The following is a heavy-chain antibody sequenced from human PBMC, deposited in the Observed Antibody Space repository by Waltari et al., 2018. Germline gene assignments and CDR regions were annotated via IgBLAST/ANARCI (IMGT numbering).Heavy chain of an antibody. J-gene: IGHJ4*02. V-gene: IGHV5-51*01. CDR3: ASPGVYCSSTSCSFDY. CDR1: GYSFTSYW. CDR2: IYPGHSDT. Sequence: EVQLVQSGAEVKKPGESLKISCKGSGYSFTSYWIGWVRQMPGKGLEWMGIIYPGHSDTRYSPSFQGQVTISADKSISTAYLQWSSLKASDTAMYYCASPGVYCSSTSCSFDYWGQGTLVTVSS. D-gene: IGHD2-2*01.